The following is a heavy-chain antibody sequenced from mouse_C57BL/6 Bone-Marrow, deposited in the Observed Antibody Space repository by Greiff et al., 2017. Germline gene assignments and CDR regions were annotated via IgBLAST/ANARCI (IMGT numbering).Heavy chain of an antibody. CDR3: TTNITTGY. CDR1: GYNIKDDY. J-gene: IGHJ2*01. CDR2: IDPANGDT. V-gene: IGHV14-4*01. D-gene: IGHD1-2*01. Sequence: EVQLKESGAELVRPGASVKLSCTASGYNIKDDYMHWVKQRPEQGLEWIGWIDPANGDTEYASKFQGKATITADTSSNTAYLQLSGLTSEDTAVYYCTTNITTGYWGQGTTLTVSS.